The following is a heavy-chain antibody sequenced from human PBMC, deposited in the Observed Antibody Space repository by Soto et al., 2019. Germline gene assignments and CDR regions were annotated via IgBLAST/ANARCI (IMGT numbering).Heavy chain of an antibody. CDR3: ARAPTWTNNWFDP. V-gene: IGHV4-30-2*05. J-gene: IGHJ5*02. CDR2: TYYSGNP. CDR1: GDTISTGGYN. D-gene: IGHD3-3*01. Sequence: SETLSLTCDVSGDTISTGGYNWAWIRQPPGKALEWIGHTYYSGNPYYNLSLKSRVTISVDTSKNQFSLKLSSVTAADTAVYYCARAPTWTNNWFDPWGQGTLVTVS.